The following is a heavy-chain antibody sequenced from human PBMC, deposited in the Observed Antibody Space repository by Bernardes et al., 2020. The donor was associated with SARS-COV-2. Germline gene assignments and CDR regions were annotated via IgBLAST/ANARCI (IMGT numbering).Heavy chain of an antibody. Sequence: GACLKISCNGSGYSFTRSWIAWVRPIPGKGLECLGIIYPDDSDTRYSPSFQGQVTISADKSISTAYLQWSSLKASDTAMYYCARLGGSYTEGFFDYWGQGTLVTVSS. J-gene: IGHJ4*02. CDR2: IYPDDSDT. V-gene: IGHV5-51*01. CDR3: ARLGGSYTEGFFDY. D-gene: IGHD1-26*01. CDR1: GYSFTRSW.